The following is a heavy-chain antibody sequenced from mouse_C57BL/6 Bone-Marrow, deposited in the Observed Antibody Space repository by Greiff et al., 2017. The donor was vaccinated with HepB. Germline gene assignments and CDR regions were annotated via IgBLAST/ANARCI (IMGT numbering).Heavy chain of an antibody. V-gene: IGHV1-81*01. CDR2: IYPRSGNT. CDR1: GYTFTSYG. D-gene: IGHD4-1*01. J-gene: IGHJ3*01. Sequence: QVQLKQSGAELARPGASVKLSCKASGYTFTSYGISWVKQRTGQGLEWIGEIYPRSGNTYYNEKFKGKATLTADKSSSTAYMELRSLTSEDSAVYFCARLGLAYWGQGTLVTVSA. CDR3: ARLGLAY.